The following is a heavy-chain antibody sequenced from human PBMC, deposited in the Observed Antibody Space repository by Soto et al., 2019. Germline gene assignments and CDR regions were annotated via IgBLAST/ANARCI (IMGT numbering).Heavy chain of an antibody. V-gene: IGHV3-7*04. CDR2: IKQDGSEK. CDR1: GFIFSSHR. Sequence: GGSLRLSCAASGFIFSSHRMSWVRQAPGKGLEWVANIKQDGSEKYYVDSVKGRFTISRDNAKNSLYLQMNSLRAEDTAVYYCARVLGAPNWFDPWGQGTLVTVSS. CDR3: ARVLGAPNWFDP. J-gene: IGHJ5*02. D-gene: IGHD1-26*01.